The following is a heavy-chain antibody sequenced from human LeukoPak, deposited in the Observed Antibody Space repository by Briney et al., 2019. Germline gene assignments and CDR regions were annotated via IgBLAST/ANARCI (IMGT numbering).Heavy chain of an antibody. D-gene: IGHD6-19*01. CDR3: ARGYSSGWYVSGGYYGVDV. J-gene: IGHJ6*02. Sequence: GGSLRLSCAASGFTFSSYGMHWVRQAPGKGLEWVAVIWYDGSNKYYADSVKGRFTISRDNSKNTLYLQMNSLRAEDTAVYYCARGYSSGWYVSGGYYGVDVWGQGTTVTVSS. CDR1: GFTFSSYG. CDR2: IWYDGSNK. V-gene: IGHV3-33*01.